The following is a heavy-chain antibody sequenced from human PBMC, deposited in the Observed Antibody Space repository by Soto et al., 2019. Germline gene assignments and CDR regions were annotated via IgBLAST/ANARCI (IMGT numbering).Heavy chain of an antibody. J-gene: IGHJ4*02. V-gene: IGHV1-46*01. CDR2: MNPSGGST. D-gene: IGHD3-22*01. CDR1: GYTFTSYF. CDR3: ARGLGYYDSSGYHFYFDY. Sequence: QVQLVQSGAEVKKPGASVKVSCKASGYTFTSYFMHWVRQAPGQGLEWMGIMNPSGGSTGNAQKLQGRVTMTRDTSTSTVYMELSSLESEDTAVYYCARGLGYYDSSGYHFYFDYWGQGTLVTVSS.